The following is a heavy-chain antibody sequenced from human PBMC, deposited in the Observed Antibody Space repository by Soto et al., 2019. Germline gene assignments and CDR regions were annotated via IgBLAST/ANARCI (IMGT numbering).Heavy chain of an antibody. D-gene: IGHD1-26*01. CDR2: IYYSGST. CDR1: GGSISSSSYY. V-gene: IGHV4-39*07. J-gene: IGHJ6*02. CDR3: ARRPRLGDYYYGMDV. Sequence: SETLSLTCTVSGGSISSSSYYWGWLRQPPGKGLEWIGSIYYSGSTNYNPSPKSRVTISVDTSKNQFSLKLSSVTAADTAVYYCARRPRLGDYYYGMDVWGQGTTVTVSS.